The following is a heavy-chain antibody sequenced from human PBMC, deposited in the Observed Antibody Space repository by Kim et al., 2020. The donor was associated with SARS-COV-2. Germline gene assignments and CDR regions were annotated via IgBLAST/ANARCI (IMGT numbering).Heavy chain of an antibody. CDR3: ARESRMVRGVITYIFDY. Sequence: LKSRVTIPVDKSKNQFSLKLSVVTAADTAVYYCARESRMVRGVITYIFDYWGQGTLVTVSS. J-gene: IGHJ4*02. V-gene: IGHV4-4*02. D-gene: IGHD3-10*01.